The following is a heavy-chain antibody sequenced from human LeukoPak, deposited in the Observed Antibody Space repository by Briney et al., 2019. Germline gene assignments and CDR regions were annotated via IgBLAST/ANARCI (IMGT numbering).Heavy chain of an antibody. J-gene: IGHJ4*02. D-gene: IGHD3-22*01. V-gene: IGHV4-61*02. CDR3: ARGKRYYYDSSGYYLAPHFDY. CDR1: GGSIISGSYY. CDR2: IYTSGST. Sequence: SETLSLTCTVSGGSIISGSYYWSWIRQPAGKGLEWIGRIYTSGSTNYNPSLKSRVTISVDTSKNQFSLKLSSVTAADTAVYYCARGKRYYYDSSGYYLAPHFDYWGQGTLVTVSS.